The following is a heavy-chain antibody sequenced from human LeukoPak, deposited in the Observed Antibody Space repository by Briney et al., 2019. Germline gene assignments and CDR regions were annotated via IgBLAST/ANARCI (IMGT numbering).Heavy chain of an antibody. J-gene: IGHJ6*02. D-gene: IGHD2-2*01. CDR1: GGSFSGYY. V-gene: IGHV4-34*01. CDR3: ASREAEYCSSTSCPTYYYYGMDV. Sequence: SETLSLTCAVYGGSFSGYYWGWIGQPPGKGREWIGEINHSGSTNYNPPLKSRVTISVDTSKNQFSLKLSSVTAADTAVYYCASREAEYCSSTSCPTYYYYGMDVWGQGTTVTVSS. CDR2: INHSGST.